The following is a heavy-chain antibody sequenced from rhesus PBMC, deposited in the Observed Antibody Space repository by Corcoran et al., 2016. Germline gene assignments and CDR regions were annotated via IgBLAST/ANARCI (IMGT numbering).Heavy chain of an antibody. D-gene: IGHD6-13*01. V-gene: IGHV7-193*01. J-gene: IGHJ4*01. CDR1: GYSFTTYG. Sequence: QVQLVQSGPEGKQPGASVKVSCKASGYSFTTYGMNWVGQAPGQGLAWMAWMNTYTGNPTYAQGFTERFVFSMDTSVSTVYLQISSLKAEDPAVYYCARSQGIAAGFDYWGQGVLVTVFS. CDR2: MNTYTGNP. CDR3: ARSQGIAAGFDY.